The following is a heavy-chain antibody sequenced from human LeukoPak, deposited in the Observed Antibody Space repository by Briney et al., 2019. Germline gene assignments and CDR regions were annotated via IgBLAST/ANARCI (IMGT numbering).Heavy chain of an antibody. Sequence: SETLSLTCTVSGGSISSYYWSWIRQPPGKGLEWIGYIYYSGSTNYNPSLKSRVTMSLDTSKNQFSLKLTSVTAADTAVYYCARAVGATTYWGFDYWGRGTLVTVSS. CDR3: ARAVGATTYWGFDY. J-gene: IGHJ4*02. D-gene: IGHD1-26*01. CDR2: IYYSGST. CDR1: GGSISSYY. V-gene: IGHV4-59*08.